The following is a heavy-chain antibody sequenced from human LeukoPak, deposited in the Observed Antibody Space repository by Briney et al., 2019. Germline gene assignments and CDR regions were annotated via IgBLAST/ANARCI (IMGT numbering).Heavy chain of an antibody. D-gene: IGHD7-27*01. V-gene: IGHV1-69*01. CDR1: GGTFSSYA. Sequence: SVKVSCKASGGTFSSYAISWVRRAPGQGLEWMGGIIPVFGTANYAQKFQGRVTITADESTSTAYMELSSLRSEDTAVYYCARDRVVGLGIDNAFDIWGHGTMVTVSS. CDR2: IIPVFGTA. CDR3: ARDRVVGLGIDNAFDI. J-gene: IGHJ3*02.